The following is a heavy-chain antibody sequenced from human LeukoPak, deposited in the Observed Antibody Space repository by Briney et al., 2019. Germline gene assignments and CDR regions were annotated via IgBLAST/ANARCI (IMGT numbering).Heavy chain of an antibody. CDR1: GGTFSSYA. Sequence: SVKVSCKASGGTFSSYAISRVRQAPGQGLEWMGGIIPIFGTATYAQRFQGRVTITADESTTTAYMELSSLGSEDTAVYYCATGWVNSGGSLQEFDYWGQGTLVTVSS. V-gene: IGHV1-69*13. J-gene: IGHJ4*02. CDR3: ATGWVNSGGSLQEFDY. D-gene: IGHD2-15*01. CDR2: IIPIFGTA.